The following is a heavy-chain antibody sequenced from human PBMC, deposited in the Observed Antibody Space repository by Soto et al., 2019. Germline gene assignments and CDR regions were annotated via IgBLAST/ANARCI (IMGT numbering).Heavy chain of an antibody. D-gene: IGHD2-8*01. J-gene: IGHJ4*02. CDR1: GFAFTSYW. CDR2: INSDGSST. Sequence: GGSLRLSCAASGFAFTSYWMHWVRQPPGKGLVWVSRINSDGSSTSYADSVKGRFTISRDNAKNTLYLQMNSLRAEDTAIYYCAGRDCTNNICNFYWGQAAPVTVSS. V-gene: IGHV3-74*01. CDR3: AGRDCTNNICNFY.